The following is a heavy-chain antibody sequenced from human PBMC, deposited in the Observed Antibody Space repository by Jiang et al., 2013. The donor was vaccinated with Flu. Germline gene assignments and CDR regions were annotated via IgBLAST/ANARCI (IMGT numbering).Heavy chain of an antibody. CDR3: VKPQRGGLTSYYYAMDA. CDR1: GFTFNNYA. J-gene: IGHJ6*02. CDR2: INPTGGST. V-gene: IGHV3-23*01. D-gene: IGHD3-16*01. Sequence: VQLLESGGTLTQPGGSLRLSCAASGFTFNNYAMNWVRQSPGEGLEWVSGINPTGGSTYYADSVKGRFTISRDNSKNTLFLELNSLRAEDTARYYCVKPQRGGLTSYYYAMDAWGQGTTVTVSS.